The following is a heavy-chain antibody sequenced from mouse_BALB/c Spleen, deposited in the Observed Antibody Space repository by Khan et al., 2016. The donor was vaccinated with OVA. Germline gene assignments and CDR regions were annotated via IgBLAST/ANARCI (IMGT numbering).Heavy chain of an antibody. J-gene: IGHJ4*01. Sequence: QIQLVQSGPELKKPGETVKISCKASGYTFTNYGMNWAKQAPGKGLKWMGWINTYTGEPTYADDFKGRFAFSLETSASTAYLQINHLKNEDTATYFCARVGYSGTMDYWGQGTSVTVSS. CDR2: INTYTGEP. CDR3: ARVGYSGTMDY. V-gene: IGHV9-3-1*01. CDR1: GYTFTNYG. D-gene: IGHD2-14*01.